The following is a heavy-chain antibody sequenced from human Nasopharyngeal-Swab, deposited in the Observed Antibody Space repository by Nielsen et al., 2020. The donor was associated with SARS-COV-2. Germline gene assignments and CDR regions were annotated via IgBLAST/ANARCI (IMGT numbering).Heavy chain of an antibody. Sequence: GESLKISCAASGFTVSSNYMNWVRQAPGKGLEWVSVIYSGGSTYYADSVKGRFTISRDNSKNTLYLQMDSLRGEDTAVYYCARDAPAHYGAFYWGRGTLVTVSS. J-gene: IGHJ4*02. CDR3: ARDAPAHYGAFY. CDR2: IYSGGST. CDR1: GFTVSSNY. V-gene: IGHV3-53*05. D-gene: IGHD4-17*01.